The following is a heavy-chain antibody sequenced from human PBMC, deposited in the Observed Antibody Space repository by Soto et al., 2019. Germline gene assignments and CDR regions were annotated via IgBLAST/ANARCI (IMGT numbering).Heavy chain of an antibody. J-gene: IGHJ4*02. D-gene: IGHD3-10*01. Sequence: PGGSLRLSCAASGFTVSSKYMSWVRQAPGEGLEWVSTITDTGGDTKYADSVRGRFTMSRDNSKKTLYLQMNSLRVEDSALYYCASGSTDSYPGSRIFDFWGRGTLVTVSS. V-gene: IGHV3-23*01. CDR1: GFTVSSKY. CDR2: ITDTGGDT. CDR3: ASGSTDSYPGSRIFDF.